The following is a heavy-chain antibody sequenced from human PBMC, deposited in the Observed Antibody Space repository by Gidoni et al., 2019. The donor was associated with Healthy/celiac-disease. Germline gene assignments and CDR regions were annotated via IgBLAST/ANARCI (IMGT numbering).Heavy chain of an antibody. CDR1: GFPFSTYY. V-gene: IGHV3-11*05. J-gene: IGHJ2*01. Sequence: QVQLVESGGGLVTPGGSLRLPCAPSGFPFSTYYLSWIRQAPGKGLEWVSYISSSSSYTNYADSVKGRFTISRDNAKNALYLQMNSLRAEDTAVYYCARVLGRELLLYWYFDLWGRGTLVTVSS. CDR3: ARVLGRELLLYWYFDL. D-gene: IGHD1-26*01. CDR2: ISSSSSYT.